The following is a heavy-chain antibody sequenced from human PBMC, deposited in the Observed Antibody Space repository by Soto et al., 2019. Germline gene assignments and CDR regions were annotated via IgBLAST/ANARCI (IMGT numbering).Heavy chain of an antibody. CDR2: MNPNNGNT. V-gene: IGHV1-8*01. CDR3: ARGPRNWGVDY. CDR1: AYTFTSYD. J-gene: IGHJ4*02. Sequence: QVQLVQSGAEVKKPGASVKVSCKAAAYTFTSYDINWVRQATGQDFEWMGWMNPNNGNTAYAQKFQGRVTLPRDTSKSTAFMELSSLTSEDTAVYYCARGPRNWGVDYWGQGTLVTVSS. D-gene: IGHD7-27*01.